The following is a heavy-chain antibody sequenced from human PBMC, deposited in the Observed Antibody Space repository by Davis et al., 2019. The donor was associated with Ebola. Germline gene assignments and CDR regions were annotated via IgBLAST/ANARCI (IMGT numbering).Heavy chain of an antibody. D-gene: IGHD2-2*01. V-gene: IGHV1-46*01. CDR3: ARGGVVVVPAAMRSLYYGMDV. CDR2: INPSGGST. Sequence: ASVKASCKASGYTFTSYYMHWVRQAPGQGLEWMGIINPSGGSTSYAQKFQGWVTMTRDTSISTAYMELSRLRSNDTAVYYCARGGVVVVPAAMRSLYYGMDVWGQGTTVTVSS. J-gene: IGHJ6*02. CDR1: GYTFTSYY.